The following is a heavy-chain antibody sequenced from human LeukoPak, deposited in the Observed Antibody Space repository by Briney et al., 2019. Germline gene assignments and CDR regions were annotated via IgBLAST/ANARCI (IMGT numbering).Heavy chain of an antibody. CDR1: GGSISSGDYY. CDR3: ARGDSSAWLIDY. CDR2: IYYYGST. D-gene: IGHD6-19*01. V-gene: IGHV4-30-4*01. J-gene: IGHJ4*02. Sequence: SQTLSLTCTVSGGSISSGDYYWSWIRQPPGKGLEWIGYIYYYGSTYYNPSLKSRVTISVDTSKNQFSLKLSSVTAADTAVYYCARGDSSAWLIDYWGQGTLVTVSS.